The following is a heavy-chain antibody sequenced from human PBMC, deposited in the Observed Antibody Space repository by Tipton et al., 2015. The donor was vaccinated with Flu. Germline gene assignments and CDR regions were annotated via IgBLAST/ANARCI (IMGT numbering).Heavy chain of an antibody. D-gene: IGHD3-10*01. CDR1: GDSVSSNVAT. Sequence: GLVKPSQTLSLTCVISGDSVSSNVATWNWIRQSPSRGLEWLGKTYQRSMWHHIHAVSLRGRITITPDTSKNQFSLQLNSVTPEDTAVYYCARGSGSGPKDWFDPWGQGTQVTVSA. J-gene: IGHJ5*02. V-gene: IGHV6-1*01. CDR2: TYQRSMWHH. CDR3: ARGSGSGPKDWFDP.